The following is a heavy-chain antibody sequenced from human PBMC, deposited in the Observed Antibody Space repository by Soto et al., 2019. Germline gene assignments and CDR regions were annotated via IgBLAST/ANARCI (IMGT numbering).Heavy chain of an antibody. V-gene: IGHV3-7*01. Sequence: GGSLRLSCAASGFTFGNYWMNWVRQTPGKGLEWVANIKPDGSAKYHADSVEGRFTISRDNAKNSLYLQMNSLRAEDTAVYYCASLRVQGWGQGTLVTVSS. CDR3: ASLRVQG. CDR2: IKPDGSAK. J-gene: IGHJ1*01. CDR1: GFTFGNYW.